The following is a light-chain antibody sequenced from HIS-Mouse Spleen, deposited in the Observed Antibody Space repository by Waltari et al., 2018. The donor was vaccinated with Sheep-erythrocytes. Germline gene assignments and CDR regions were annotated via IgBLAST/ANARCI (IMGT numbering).Light chain of an antibody. Sequence: QSVLTQPPSVSEAPRQRVTISCSGSSSNIGNNAVNWYQQLPGKAPKLPISYDDLLPSGVSDRFTGYKSGTSASLAISGLQSEDEADYYCAAWDDSLNGWVFGGGTKLTVL. J-gene: IGLJ3*02. CDR3: AAWDDSLNGWV. V-gene: IGLV1-36*01. CDR1: SSNIGNNA. CDR2: YDD.